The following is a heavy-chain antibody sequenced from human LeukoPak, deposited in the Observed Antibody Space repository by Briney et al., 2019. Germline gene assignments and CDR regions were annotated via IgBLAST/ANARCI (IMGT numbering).Heavy chain of an antibody. J-gene: IGHJ3*02. CDR3: AKSESNGYYGGNDALHI. D-gene: IGHD3-16*01. V-gene: IGHV1-2*02. CDR1: GYTFTDYY. Sequence: GASVKVSYKSSGYTFTDYYIHWVRQAPGQGLEWMAWINPDSGGTKYVQKYQGRVTLTRDTSISTVYMDLNRLTIDDTAVYFCAKSESNGYYGGNDALHIWGQGTLVTVSP. CDR2: INPDSGGT.